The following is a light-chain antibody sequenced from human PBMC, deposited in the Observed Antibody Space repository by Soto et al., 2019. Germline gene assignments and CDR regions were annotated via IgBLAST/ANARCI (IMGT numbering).Light chain of an antibody. J-gene: IGLJ1*01. V-gene: IGLV1-40*01. CDR3: QSFDSSLGDDV. CDR1: SSNIGAGYD. CDR2: RND. Sequence: QSVLTQPPSVSGAPGQWVTISCTGSSSNIGAGYDVHWYQQLPGTAPKLLINRNDNRHSGVPDRFSGSKSGTSASLAITGLQAEEEADYYCQSFDSSLGDDVFGTGTKLTVL.